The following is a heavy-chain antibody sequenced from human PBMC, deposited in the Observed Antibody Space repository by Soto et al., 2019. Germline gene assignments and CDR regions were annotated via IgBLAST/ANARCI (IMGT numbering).Heavy chain of an antibody. Sequence: GASVKVSCQASGYTFTSYAMHWLRQAPGQGLEGMGWINAGNGNTKYSQKFQGRVTITRDTSASTAYMELSSVRSEDTAVYYCARDKSXYCGGDCLTDYYYGMDVWGQGTTVTVSS. D-gene: IGHD2-21*02. CDR3: ARDKSXYCGGDCLTDYYYGMDV. CDR1: GYTFTSYA. V-gene: IGHV1-3*01. CDR2: INAGNGNT. J-gene: IGHJ6*02.